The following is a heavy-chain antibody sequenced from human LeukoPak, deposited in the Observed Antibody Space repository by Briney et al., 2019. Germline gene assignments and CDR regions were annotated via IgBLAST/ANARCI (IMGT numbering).Heavy chain of an antibody. J-gene: IGHJ4*02. CDR1: GFTFSSYG. Sequence: GGSLRLSCAASGFTFSSYGTHWVRQAPGKGLGWVAVISYDGSNKYYADSVKGRFTISRDNPKNTLYLQMNSLRAEDTAVYYCAKAHTAMVRGYFDYWGQGTLVTVSS. CDR3: AKAHTAMVRGYFDY. CDR2: ISYDGSNK. V-gene: IGHV3-30*18. D-gene: IGHD5-18*01.